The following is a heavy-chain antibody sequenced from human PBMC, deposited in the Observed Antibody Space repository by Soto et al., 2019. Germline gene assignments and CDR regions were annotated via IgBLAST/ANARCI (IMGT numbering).Heavy chain of an antibody. CDR3: AREPYGDSQYFDY. V-gene: IGHV3-30*04. Sequence: QVQLVEFGGGMVQPGTSLRLSCAASGFTFNSLSLHWVRQRPDKGLEWVAVISHDGRVTFYADFVKGRFTVSRDNSKNTIYLQVNSLRAEDTAVYYCAREPYGDSQYFDYWGQGTLVTVSP. J-gene: IGHJ4*02. D-gene: IGHD2-21*02. CDR2: ISHDGRVT. CDR1: GFTFNSLS.